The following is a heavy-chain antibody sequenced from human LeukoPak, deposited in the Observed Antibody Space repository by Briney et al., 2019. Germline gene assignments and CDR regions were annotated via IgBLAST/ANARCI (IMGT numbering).Heavy chain of an antibody. CDR3: ARDLPRPPANWFDP. Sequence: SETLSLTCTVFGDSISSTEYYWGWTRQAPGKGLEWIGSIYYSGSSYYNPSLKSRVTMSVDTSKNHFSLKLSSVTAADTAVYYCARDLPRPPANWFDPWGQGTLVTVSS. CDR1: GDSISSTEYY. D-gene: IGHD6-25*01. J-gene: IGHJ5*02. CDR2: IYYSGSS. V-gene: IGHV4-39*07.